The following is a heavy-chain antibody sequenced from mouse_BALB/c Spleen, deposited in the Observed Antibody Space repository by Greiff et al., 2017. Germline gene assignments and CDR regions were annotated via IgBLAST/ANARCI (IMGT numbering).Heavy chain of an antibody. J-gene: IGHJ2*01. CDR2: ISYDGSN. CDR1: GYSITSGYY. V-gene: IGHV3-6*02. CDR3: ARVDDYDAGAFDY. Sequence: EVKLLESGPGLVKPSQSLSLTCSVTGYSITSGYYWNWIRQFPGNKLEWMGYISYDGSNNYNPSLKNRISITRDTSKNQFFLKLNSVTTEDTATYYCARVDDYDAGAFDYWGQGTTLTVSS. D-gene: IGHD2-4*01.